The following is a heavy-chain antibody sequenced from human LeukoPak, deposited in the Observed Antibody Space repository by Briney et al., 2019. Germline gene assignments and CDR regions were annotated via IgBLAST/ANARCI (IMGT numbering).Heavy chain of an antibody. CDR1: GYTFTGYY. CDR3: ARDQGGGPEWLLRGDAFDI. V-gene: IGHV1-46*01. Sequence: ASVKVSCKASGYTFTGYYMHWVRQAPGQGLEWMGIINPSGGSTSYAQKFQGRVTMTRDMSTSTVYMELSSLRSEDTAVYYCARDQGGGPEWLLRGDAFDIWGQGTMVTVSS. D-gene: IGHD3-22*01. J-gene: IGHJ3*02. CDR2: INPSGGST.